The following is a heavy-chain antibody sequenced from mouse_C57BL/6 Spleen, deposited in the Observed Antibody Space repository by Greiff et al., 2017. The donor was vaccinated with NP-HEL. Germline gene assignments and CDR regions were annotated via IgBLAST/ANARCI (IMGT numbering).Heavy chain of an antibody. CDR3: ASGGYDVGFAY. V-gene: IGHV2-6*01. J-gene: IGHJ3*01. CDR2: IWGVGST. D-gene: IGHD2-2*01. CDR1: GFSLTSYG. Sequence: VKLMESGPGLVAPSQGLSITCTVSGFSLTSYGVDWVRQSPGKGLEWLGVIWGVGSTNYNSALKSRLSISKDNSKSQVFLKMNSLQTDDTAMYYCASGGYDVGFAYWGQGTLVTVSA.